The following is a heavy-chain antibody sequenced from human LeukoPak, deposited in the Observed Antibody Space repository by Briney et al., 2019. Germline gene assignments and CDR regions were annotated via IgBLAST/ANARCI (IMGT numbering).Heavy chain of an antibody. CDR3: ARVGGWYRGFDY. J-gene: IGHJ4*02. D-gene: IGHD6-19*01. CDR1: GYTFTSYY. V-gene: IGHV1-46*01. Sequence: ASVKVSCKASGYTFTSYYMHWVRQAPGRGLEWMGIINPSGGSTSYAQKFQGRVTMTRDTSTSTVYMELSSLRSEDTAVYYCARVGGWYRGFDYWGQGTLVTVSS. CDR2: INPSGGST.